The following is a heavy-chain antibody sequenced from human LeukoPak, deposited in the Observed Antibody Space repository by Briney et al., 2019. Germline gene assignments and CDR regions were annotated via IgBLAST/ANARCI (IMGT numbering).Heavy chain of an antibody. Sequence: ASVKVSCKASGYTVTSYDINWVRQATGQGLEWMGWMNPNSGNTGYAQKFQGRVTMTRNTSISTAYMQLSSLRSEDTAVYYCARGQIAAAGTNDYWGQGTLVTVSS. CDR1: GYTVTSYD. CDR3: ARGQIAAAGTNDY. V-gene: IGHV1-8*01. D-gene: IGHD6-13*01. J-gene: IGHJ4*02. CDR2: MNPNSGNT.